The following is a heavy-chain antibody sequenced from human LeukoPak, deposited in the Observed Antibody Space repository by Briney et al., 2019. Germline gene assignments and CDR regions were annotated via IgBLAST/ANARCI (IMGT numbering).Heavy chain of an antibody. D-gene: IGHD3-3*01. Sequence: PGGSLGPSGAPPGFFFSPYAPPWFGRPQGRGRRWAPPIRGSGGGTYYAESLKGRITIARDNSKNTLYLQMNSLRADDTALYYCAKGTYNNDFLSAYYNRLDLDYWGQGTLVTVSS. CDR3: AKGTYNNDFLSAYYNRLDLDY. CDR2: IRGSGGGT. J-gene: IGHJ4*02. CDR1: GFFFSPYA. V-gene: IGHV3-23*01.